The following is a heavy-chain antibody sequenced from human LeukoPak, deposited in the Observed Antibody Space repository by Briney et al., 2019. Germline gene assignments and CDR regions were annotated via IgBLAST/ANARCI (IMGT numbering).Heavy chain of an antibody. CDR1: GGSISSYY. Sequence: PSETLSLTCTVSGGSISSYYWSWIRQPPGKGLEWIGYIYYSGSTNYNPSLKSRVTISVDTSKNQFSLKLSSVTAADTAVHYCARGLGDYGDQFDYWGQGTLVTVSS. V-gene: IGHV4-59*01. D-gene: IGHD4-17*01. J-gene: IGHJ4*02. CDR3: ARGLGDYGDQFDY. CDR2: IYYSGST.